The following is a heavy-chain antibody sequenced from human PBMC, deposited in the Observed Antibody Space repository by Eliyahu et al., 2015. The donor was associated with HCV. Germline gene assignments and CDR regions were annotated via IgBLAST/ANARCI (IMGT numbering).Heavy chain of an antibody. D-gene: IGHD3-22*01. CDR3: ASGGRGVVIPRGNYYLDY. CDR1: GGSISSSSYY. V-gene: IGHV4-39*01. J-gene: IGHJ4*02. CDR2: IYYSGST. Sequence: QLQLHESGPGLVKPSETLSLTCTVSGGSISSSSYYWGWIRQPPGKGLEWIGTIYYSGSTSYNPSLKSRVTISVDTSKNQFSLKLSSVTAADTAVYYCASGGRGVVIPRGNYYLDYWGQGSLVTVSS.